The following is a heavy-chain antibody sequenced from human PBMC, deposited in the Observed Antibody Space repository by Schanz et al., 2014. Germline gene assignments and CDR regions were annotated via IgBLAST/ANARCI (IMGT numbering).Heavy chain of an antibody. CDR1: GFSLDIFA. J-gene: IGHJ2*01. CDR2: ISASGGTT. V-gene: IGHV3-23*01. Sequence: EVHLLESGGGLVEPGGSLRLSCATSGFSLDIFAVSWVRQAPGKGLEWVSAISASGGTTYYADSVKGRFTISRDNSKNTLFLQMSSLRVDDMAVYYCGRAGTGMAGWYFELWGRGTLVTVSA. CDR3: GRAGTGMAGWYFEL. D-gene: IGHD5-18*01.